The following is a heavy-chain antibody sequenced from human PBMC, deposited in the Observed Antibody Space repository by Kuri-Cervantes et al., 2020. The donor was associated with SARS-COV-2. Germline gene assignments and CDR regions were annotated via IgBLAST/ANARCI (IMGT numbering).Heavy chain of an antibody. D-gene: IGHD5-24*01. Sequence: ASVKVSCKASGYTFTSYGISWVRQAPGQGLEWMGWISAYNGNTNYAQKLQGRVTMTTDTSTSTAYMELRSLRSDDTAVYYCASVRGRGWLQSEFGAFDIWGPGTMVTVSS. CDR3: ASVRGRGWLQSEFGAFDI. J-gene: IGHJ3*02. V-gene: IGHV1-18*01. CDR2: ISAYNGNT. CDR1: GYTFTSYG.